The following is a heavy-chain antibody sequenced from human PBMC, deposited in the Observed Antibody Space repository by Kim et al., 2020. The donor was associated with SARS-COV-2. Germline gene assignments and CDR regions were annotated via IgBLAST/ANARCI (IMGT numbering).Heavy chain of an antibody. CDR3: ARRLWFGEYMGFDP. D-gene: IGHD3-10*01. J-gene: IGHJ5*02. V-gene: IGHV1-18*01. Sequence: AQKFEGRVTMTTDTSTSTAYMELTSLRSDDTAVYYCARRLWFGEYMGFDPWGQGTLVSVSS.